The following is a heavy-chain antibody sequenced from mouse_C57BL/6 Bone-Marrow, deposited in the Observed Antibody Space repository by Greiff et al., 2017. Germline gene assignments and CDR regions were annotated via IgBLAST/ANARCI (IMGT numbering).Heavy chain of an antibody. V-gene: IGHV5-12*01. D-gene: IGHD2-5*01. CDR3: ARQGGYYSNYARYFDV. Sequence: EVKLMESGGGLVQPGGSLKLSCAASGFTFSDYYMYWVRQTPEKRLEWVAYLSNGGGSTYYPDTVKGRFTISRDNAKNTLYLQMSRLKSEDTAMYYCARQGGYYSNYARYFDVWGTGTTVTVSS. CDR2: LSNGGGST. CDR1: GFTFSDYY. J-gene: IGHJ1*03.